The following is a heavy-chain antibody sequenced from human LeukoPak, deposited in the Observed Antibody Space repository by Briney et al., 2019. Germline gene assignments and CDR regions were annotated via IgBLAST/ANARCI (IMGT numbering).Heavy chain of an antibody. CDR2: IFHIGRT. CDR3: ARGSVDVREVIIIPDAFDI. J-gene: IGHJ3*02. Sequence: SETLSLTCFVSGYSIISDYYWGWFRQPPGKGLGWLGSIFHIGRTYYNPSLKSRLTISVDMSKNQFSLKLSSVTAADTAIYYCARGSVDVREVIIIPDAFDIWGQGTMVTVSS. CDR1: GYSIISDYY. V-gene: IGHV4-38-2*02. D-gene: IGHD3-10*01.